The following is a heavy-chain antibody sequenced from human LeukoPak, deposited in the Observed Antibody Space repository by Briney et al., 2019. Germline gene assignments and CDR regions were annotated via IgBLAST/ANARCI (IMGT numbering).Heavy chain of an antibody. Sequence: GRSLRLSCAPSGFTFSSYAMSWVRQVPGDGMEWDSAISGSGGSTYYADSVKGRFTISRDNSKNPLYMQMNSHLTEDTGVYYLSSSGARLYWGQGTLVTVSA. D-gene: IGHD1-26*01. CDR2: ISGSGGST. J-gene: IGHJ4*02. V-gene: IGHV3-23*01. CDR3: SSSGARLY. CDR1: GFTFSSYA.